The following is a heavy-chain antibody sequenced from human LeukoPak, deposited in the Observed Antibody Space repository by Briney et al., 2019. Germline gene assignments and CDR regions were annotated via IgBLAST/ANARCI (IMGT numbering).Heavy chain of an antibody. V-gene: IGHV5-51*01. Sequence: GESLKISCKASGYTFSDFWIGWVRQLPGKGLEWMGLIYPGDSDTSYSPSFQGQVTISADKSLTTVYLQWSSLKASDTAFYYCARGDYDLTTVTTSFFDYWGQGTLVTVSS. CDR3: ARGDYDLTTVTTSFFDY. CDR1: GYTFSDFW. J-gene: IGHJ4*02. CDR2: IYPGDSDT. D-gene: IGHD4-17*01.